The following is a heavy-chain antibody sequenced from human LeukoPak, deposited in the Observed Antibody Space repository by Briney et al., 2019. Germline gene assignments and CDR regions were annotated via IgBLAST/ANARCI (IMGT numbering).Heavy chain of an antibody. CDR1: GFTFSSYA. Sequence: GGSLRLSCAASGFTFSSYAMSWVRQAPGKGLEWVSGISWNSGSIGYADSVKGRFTISRDNAKNSLYLQMNSLRAEDTALYYCAKGGHKWLGVFDYWGQGTLVTVSS. CDR2: ISWNSGSI. V-gene: IGHV3-9*01. D-gene: IGHD6-19*01. CDR3: AKGGHKWLGVFDY. J-gene: IGHJ4*02.